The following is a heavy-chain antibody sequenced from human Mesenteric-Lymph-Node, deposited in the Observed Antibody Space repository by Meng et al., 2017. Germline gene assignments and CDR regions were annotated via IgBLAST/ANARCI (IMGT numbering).Heavy chain of an antibody. J-gene: IGHJ4*02. CDR3: ARGRGLDY. CDR1: GYSISSGYY. D-gene: IGHD3-22*01. V-gene: IGHV4-38-2*02. CDR2: IYHSGST. Sequence: SETLSLTCTVSGYSISSGYYWGWIRQPPGKGLEWIGSIYHSGSTYYNPSLKSRVTISVDTSKNQFSLKLSSVTAADTAVYYCARGRGLDYWGQGTLVTVSS.